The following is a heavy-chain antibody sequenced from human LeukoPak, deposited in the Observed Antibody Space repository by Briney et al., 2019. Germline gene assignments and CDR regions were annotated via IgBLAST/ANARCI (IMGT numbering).Heavy chain of an antibody. J-gene: IGHJ4*02. CDR1: GFTFGDYA. CDR2: IRSKAYGGTT. CDR3: TRVGGPAPFDY. V-gene: IGHV3-49*03. Sequence: PGRSLRLSCTASGFTFGDYAMSWFRQAPGKGLEWVGFIRSKAYGGTTEYAASVKGRFTNSRDDSKSIAYLQMNSLKTEDTAVYYCTRVGGPAPFDYWGQGTLVTVSS. D-gene: IGHD3-10*01.